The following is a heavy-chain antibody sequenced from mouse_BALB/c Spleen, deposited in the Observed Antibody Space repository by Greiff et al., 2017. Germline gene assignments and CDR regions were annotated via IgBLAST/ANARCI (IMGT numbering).Heavy chain of an antibody. J-gene: IGHJ1*01. CDR2: INPSTGYT. CDR3: ARYYGYLYWYFDV. V-gene: IGHV1-7*01. D-gene: IGHD2-3*01. CDR1: GYTFTSYW. Sequence: QVQLQQSGAELAKPGASVKMSCKASGYTFTSYWMHWVKQRPGQGLEWIGYINPSTGYTEYNQKFKDKATLTADKSSSTAYMQLSSLTSEDSAVYYCARYYGYLYWYFDVWGAGTTVTVSS.